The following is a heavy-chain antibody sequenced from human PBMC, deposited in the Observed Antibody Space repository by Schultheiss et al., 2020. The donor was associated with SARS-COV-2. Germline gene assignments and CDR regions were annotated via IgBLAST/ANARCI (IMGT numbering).Heavy chain of an antibody. CDR2: IYSGGST. D-gene: IGHD6-6*01. CDR3: AREAARAFDY. J-gene: IGHJ4*02. CDR1: GFTVSSNY. V-gene: IGHV3-53*01. Sequence: GESLKISCAASGFTVSSNYMSWVRQAPGKGLEWVSVIYSGGSTYYADSVKGRFTISRDNSKNTLYLQMNSLRAEDTAVYYCAREAARAFDYWGQGTLVTVSS.